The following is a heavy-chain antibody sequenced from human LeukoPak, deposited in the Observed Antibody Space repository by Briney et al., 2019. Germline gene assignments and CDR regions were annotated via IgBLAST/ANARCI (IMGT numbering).Heavy chain of an antibody. V-gene: IGHV1-8*01. Sequence: ASVKVSCKASGYTFTSYDINWVRQAPGQGLEWMGWMNPNSGNTGYAQKFKGRVIMTRDTSISTAYMELSSLRSEDTVVYYCATSYYYDSSGRLSADYWGQGTLVTVSS. CDR3: ATSYYYDSSGRLSADY. J-gene: IGHJ4*02. D-gene: IGHD3-22*01. CDR1: GYTFTSYD. CDR2: MNPNSGNT.